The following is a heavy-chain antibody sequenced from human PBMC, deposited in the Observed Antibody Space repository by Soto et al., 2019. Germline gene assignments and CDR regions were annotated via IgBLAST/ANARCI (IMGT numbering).Heavy chain of an antibody. D-gene: IGHD3-9*01. J-gene: IGHJ6*02. V-gene: IGHV4-30-4*08. Sequence: PSETLSLTCAVYGGSGGSFSGYYWSWIRQPPGKGLEWIGYIYYSGSTYYNPSLKSRVTISVDTSKNQFSLKLSSVTAADTAVYYCARVGLEFEYYGMDVWGQGTTVTVSS. CDR1: GGSGGSFSGYY. CDR3: ARVGLEFEYYGMDV. CDR2: IYYSGST.